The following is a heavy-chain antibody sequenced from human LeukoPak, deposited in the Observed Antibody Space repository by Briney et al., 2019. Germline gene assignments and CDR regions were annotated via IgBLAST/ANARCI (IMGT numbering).Heavy chain of an antibody. V-gene: IGHV4-59*01. Sequence: SETLSLTCTVSGGSISSYYWSWIRRPPGKGLEWIGYIYYSGSTNYNPSLKSRVTISVDTSKNQFSLKLSSVTAADTAVYYCARDAGDSGYDYFDYWGQGTLVTVSS. J-gene: IGHJ4*02. CDR1: GGSISSYY. D-gene: IGHD5-12*01. CDR2: IYYSGST. CDR3: ARDAGDSGYDYFDY.